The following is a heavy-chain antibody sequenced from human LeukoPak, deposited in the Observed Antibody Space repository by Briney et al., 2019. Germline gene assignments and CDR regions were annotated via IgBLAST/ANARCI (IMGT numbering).Heavy chain of an antibody. Sequence: GGSLRLSCAASRFTVSSNYMSCVRQAPGWGLEWVSAIYSGGSTYYADSVKGRYTISRDNSKITLYLQMNSLRAEDTAVYYCARDSPPYYDFWGGYYDYWGQGTLVTVSS. CDR3: ARDSPPYYDFWGGYYDY. CDR2: IYSGGST. J-gene: IGHJ4*02. D-gene: IGHD3-3*01. CDR1: RFTVSSNY. V-gene: IGHV3-66*02.